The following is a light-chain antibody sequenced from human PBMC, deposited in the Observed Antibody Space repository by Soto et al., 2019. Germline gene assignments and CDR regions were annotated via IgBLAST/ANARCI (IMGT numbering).Light chain of an antibody. CDR2: DAS. J-gene: IGKJ1*01. CDR3: QRYKTWCT. Sequence: EIRITQSHSTLSASVGDTVSVTCRASEDVAKFLAWHQQKPGRTPEILISDASNLKSGVPSRFRGIGYGTDFTLTISGLQPDDWATYYCQRYKTWCTFRQGTEVDIK. CDR1: EDVAKF. V-gene: IGKV1-5*01.